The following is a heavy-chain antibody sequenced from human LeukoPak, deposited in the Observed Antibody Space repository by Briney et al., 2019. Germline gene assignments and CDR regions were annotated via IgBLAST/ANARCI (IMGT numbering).Heavy chain of an antibody. CDR3: ARGDFCSSTNCYLRPRDV. Sequence: PSETLSLTCTVSGGSISDYYWNWIRQPPGKGLEWIGYIYYSGSTTYNPSLKSRLIMSVDTAKNQFSLKLRSVTAADTAVYYCARGDFCSSTNCYLRPRDVWGKGTTVTVSS. CDR2: IYYSGST. D-gene: IGHD2-2*01. V-gene: IGHV4-59*01. J-gene: IGHJ6*04. CDR1: GGSISDYY.